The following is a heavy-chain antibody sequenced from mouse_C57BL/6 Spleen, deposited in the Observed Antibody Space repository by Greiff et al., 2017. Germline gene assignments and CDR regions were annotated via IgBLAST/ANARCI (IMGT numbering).Heavy chain of an antibody. D-gene: IGHD2-4*01. CDR1: GYAFTNYL. CDR3: AREGLRRDFDY. J-gene: IGHJ2*01. Sequence: QVQLQESGAELVRPGTSVKVSCKASGYAFTNYLIEWVKQRPGQGLEWIGVINPGSGGTNYNEKFKGKATLTADKSSSTAYMQRSSLTSEDSAVYFCAREGLRRDFDYWGQGTTLTVSS. CDR2: INPGSGGT. V-gene: IGHV1-54*01.